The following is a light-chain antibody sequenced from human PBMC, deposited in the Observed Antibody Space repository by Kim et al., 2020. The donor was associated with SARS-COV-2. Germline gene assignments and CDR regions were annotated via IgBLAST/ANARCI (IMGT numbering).Light chain of an antibody. CDR1: QSVTTN. CDR2: GAS. CDR3: QQYNNWWT. Sequence: IVMTQSPATLSVSPGERATLSCRASQSVTTNLAWYQQTPGQAPRLLIYGASTRATGIPARFSGSGSGTEFTLTISSLQSEDSAVYYCQQYNNWWTFGQGTKVDIK. V-gene: IGKV3-15*01. J-gene: IGKJ1*01.